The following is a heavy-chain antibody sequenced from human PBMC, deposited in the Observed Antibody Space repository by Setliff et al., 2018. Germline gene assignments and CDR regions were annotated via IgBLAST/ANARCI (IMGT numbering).Heavy chain of an antibody. Sequence: TLSLTCTVSGDSISSGDYFWSWIRQPPGKGLEWIAYIYHSGSAYYNPPLKSRVTMSVDTSKNQFSLHLTSVTAADTAVYYCAREVGTSTTSDAFDVWGQGMMVTVSS. CDR1: GDSISSGDYF. V-gene: IGHV4-30-4*08. CDR3: AREVGTSTTSDAFDV. J-gene: IGHJ3*01. D-gene: IGHD1-26*01. CDR2: IYHSGSA.